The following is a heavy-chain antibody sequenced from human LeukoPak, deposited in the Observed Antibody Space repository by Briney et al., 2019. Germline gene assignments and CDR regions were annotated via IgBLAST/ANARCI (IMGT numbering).Heavy chain of an antibody. CDR2: INLYNGAT. Sequence: GASVTVSCKPTGYSFTAYYIFWMRQAPGQGLECMGWINLYNGATKYAQRFQSGVTMTRDTSISTAYMELSRLRSDDTATYYCASWAGGNEPVASFDYWGQGTLVTVSS. D-gene: IGHD1-14*01. V-gene: IGHV1-2*02. J-gene: IGHJ4*02. CDR1: GYSFTAYY. CDR3: ASWAGGNEPVASFDY.